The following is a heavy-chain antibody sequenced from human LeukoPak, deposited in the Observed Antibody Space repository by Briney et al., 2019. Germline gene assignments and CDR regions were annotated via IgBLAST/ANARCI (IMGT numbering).Heavy chain of an antibody. V-gene: IGHV3-7*01. CDR1: GFTFTDYF. CDR3: ARDRGWRTSGYYLYHFDY. J-gene: IGHJ4*02. Sequence: PGGSLRLSCVASGFTFTDYFMSWDRQAPGKGLEWVASIKHNGGEKYYVDSVKGRFTISRDNAKNSLYLEMSSLRVEDTAVYYCARDRGWRTSGYYLYHFDYWGQGTLVTFAS. CDR2: IKHNGGEK. D-gene: IGHD3-22*01.